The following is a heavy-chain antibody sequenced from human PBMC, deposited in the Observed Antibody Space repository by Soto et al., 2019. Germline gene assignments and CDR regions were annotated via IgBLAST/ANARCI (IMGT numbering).Heavy chain of an antibody. CDR1: GFTFSSYA. CDR3: ARAGYMRGSYRHDAFDI. D-gene: IGHD1-26*01. Sequence: GGSLRLSCAASGFTFSSYAMHWVRQAPGKGLEWVAVISYDGSNKYYADSVKGRFTISRDNSKNTLYLQMNSLRAEDTAVYYCARAGYMRGSYRHDAFDIWGQGTMVTVSS. V-gene: IGHV3-30-3*01. J-gene: IGHJ3*02. CDR2: ISYDGSNK.